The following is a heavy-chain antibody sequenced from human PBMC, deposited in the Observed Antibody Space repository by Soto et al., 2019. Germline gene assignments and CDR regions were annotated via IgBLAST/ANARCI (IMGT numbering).Heavy chain of an antibody. D-gene: IGHD6-13*01. CDR2: ISGSGGST. V-gene: IGHV3-23*01. CDR1: GFTFSSYA. J-gene: IGHJ6*02. Sequence: GSLRLSCAASGFTFSSYAMSWVRQAPGKGLEWVSAISGSGGSTYYADSVKGRFTISRDNSKNTLYLQMNSLRAEDTAVYYCAKVGQQLVNYYYGMDVWGQGTTVTVSS. CDR3: AKVGQQLVNYYYGMDV.